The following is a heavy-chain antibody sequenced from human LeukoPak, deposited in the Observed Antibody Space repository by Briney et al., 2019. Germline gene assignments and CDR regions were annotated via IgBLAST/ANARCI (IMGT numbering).Heavy chain of an antibody. J-gene: IGHJ6*03. V-gene: IGHV3-48*03. CDR2: ISSSGSTI. D-gene: IGHD6-13*01. Sequence: QPGGSLGLSCAASGFTFSSYEMNWVRQAPGKGLEWVSYISSSGSTIYYADSVKGRFTISRDNAKNSLYLQMSSLRAEDTAVYYCAREAAAADPYYYYYYMDVWGKGTTVTISS. CDR1: GFTFSSYE. CDR3: AREAAAADPYYYYYYMDV.